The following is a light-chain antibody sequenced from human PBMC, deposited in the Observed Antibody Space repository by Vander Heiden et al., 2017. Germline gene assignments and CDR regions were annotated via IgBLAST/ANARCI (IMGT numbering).Light chain of an antibody. V-gene: IGKV3-20*01. J-gene: IGKJ1*01. Sequence: ELVLTQSPGTLSLSPGERATLSCRASQSVSSDYLAWYQQKPGQAPSLLIYGASSRATGIPDRFSGSGSGADFTLTISSLEPEDFAVYYCHQYGSSPWTFGQGTKVEVK. CDR1: QSVSSDY. CDR2: GAS. CDR3: HQYGSSPWT.